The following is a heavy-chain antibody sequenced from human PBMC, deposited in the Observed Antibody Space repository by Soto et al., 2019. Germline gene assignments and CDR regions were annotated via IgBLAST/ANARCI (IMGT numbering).Heavy chain of an antibody. CDR1: GGSFSGYY. D-gene: IGHD2-8*01. V-gene: IGHV4-34*01. J-gene: IGHJ4*01. CDR3: ARAPSMSLLDAGPPIDFDY. Sequence: SETLSLTCAVYGGSFSGYYWSWIRQPPGKGLEWIGEINHSGSTNYNPSLKSRVTISVHTSKNQFSLKLSSVTAADTAVYYCARAPSMSLLDAGPPIDFDYRGQRTLVTVAS. CDR2: INHSGST.